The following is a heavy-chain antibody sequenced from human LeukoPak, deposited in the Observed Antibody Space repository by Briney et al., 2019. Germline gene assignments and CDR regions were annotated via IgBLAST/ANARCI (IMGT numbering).Heavy chain of an antibody. D-gene: IGHD6-13*01. CDR3: ARLTSWYNAFDI. Sequence: GASVKVSCKASGYTFTSYAMNWVRQAPGQGLEWMGRINPNSGGTNYAQKFQGRVTMTRDTSISTAYMELSRLRSDDTAVYYCARLTSWYNAFDIWGQGTMVTVSS. CDR2: INPNSGGT. V-gene: IGHV1-2*06. J-gene: IGHJ3*02. CDR1: GYTFTSYA.